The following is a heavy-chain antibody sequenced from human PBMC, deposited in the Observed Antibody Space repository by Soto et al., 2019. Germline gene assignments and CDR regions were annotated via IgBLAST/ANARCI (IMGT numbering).Heavy chain of an antibody. D-gene: IGHD3-3*01. J-gene: IGHJ6*02. CDR1: GFTFSSYS. CDR3: ARLRFLEWLPSYYYGMDV. V-gene: IGHV3-48*02. CDR2: ISSSSSTI. Sequence: GESLKISCAASGFTFSSYSMNWVRQAPGKGLEWVSYISSSSSTIYYADSVKGRFTISRDNAKNSLYLQMNSLRDEDTAVYYCARLRFLEWLPSYYYGMDVWGQGTTVTVSS.